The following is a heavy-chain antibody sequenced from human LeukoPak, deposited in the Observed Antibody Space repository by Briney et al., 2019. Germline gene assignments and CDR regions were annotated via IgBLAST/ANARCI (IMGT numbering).Heavy chain of an antibody. CDR1: GGTFSSYA. J-gene: IGHJ4*02. CDR3: ARERGGGTYYYDS. V-gene: IGHV1-69*05. Sequence: SVKVSCKASGGTFSSYAISWVRQAPGQGLEWMGRIIPIFGTANYAQKFQGRVTITTDESTSTAYMGLSSLRSEDTAVYYCARERGGGTYYYDSWGQGTLVTVSS. CDR2: IIPIFGTA. D-gene: IGHD3-22*01.